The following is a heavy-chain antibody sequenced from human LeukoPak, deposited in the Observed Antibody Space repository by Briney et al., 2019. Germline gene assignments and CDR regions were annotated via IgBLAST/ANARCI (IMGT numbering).Heavy chain of an antibody. D-gene: IGHD5-18*01. V-gene: IGHV1-18*01. CDR2: ISAYNGNT. CDR3: ARDTFAGYSYGYRALDI. J-gene: IGHJ3*02. Sequence: VASVKVSCKASGYTFTSYGISWVRQAPGQGLEWMGWISAYNGNTNYAQKLQGRVTMTTDTSTSTAYMELRSLRSDGTAVYYCARDTFAGYSYGYRALDIWGQGTMVTVSS. CDR1: GYTFTSYG.